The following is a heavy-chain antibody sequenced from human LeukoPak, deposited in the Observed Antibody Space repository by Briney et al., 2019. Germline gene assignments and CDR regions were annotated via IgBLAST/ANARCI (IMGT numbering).Heavy chain of an antibody. CDR2: ISAYNGNT. CDR3: ARERGPRGVVTGFDP. V-gene: IGHV1-18*01. Sequence: ASVKVSCKASGYTFTSYGISWVRQAPGQGLEWMGWISAYNGNTNYAQKLQGRVTMTRDTSTSTVYMELSSLRSEDTAVYYCARERGPRGVVTGFDPWGQGTLVTVSS. D-gene: IGHD3-3*01. J-gene: IGHJ5*02. CDR1: GYTFTSYG.